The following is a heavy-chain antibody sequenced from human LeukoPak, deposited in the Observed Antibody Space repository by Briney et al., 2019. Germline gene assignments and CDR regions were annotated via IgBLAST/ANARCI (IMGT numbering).Heavy chain of an antibody. CDR1: GGSFSGYY. V-gene: IGHV4-34*01. CDR2: INHSGST. D-gene: IGHD5-12*01. J-gene: IGHJ4*02. CDR3: ARIPYVDIVATIGSAADY. Sequence: SETLSLTCAVYGGSFSGYYWSWIRQPPGKGLEWIGEINHSGSTNYNPSLKSRVTISVDTSKNQFSLKLSSVTAADTAVYYCARIPYVDIVATIGSAADYWGQGTLVTVSS.